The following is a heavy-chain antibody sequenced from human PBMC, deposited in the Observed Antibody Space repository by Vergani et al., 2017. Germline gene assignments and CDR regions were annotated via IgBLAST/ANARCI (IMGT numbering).Heavy chain of an antibody. CDR3: ARSPGRGDLNYFDP. Sequence: VQLQESGPGLLKPSETLSLTCSVSGASISSYFWSWIRQPAGKGLEWLGRVHTDGTAYYNPSLRTRVRLSADLSQSQFSLKMTSLTAADTAVYYCARSPGRGDLNYFDPWGQGTLVTVSS. D-gene: IGHD4-17*01. CDR1: GASISSYF. J-gene: IGHJ5*02. V-gene: IGHV4-4*07. CDR2: VHTDGTA.